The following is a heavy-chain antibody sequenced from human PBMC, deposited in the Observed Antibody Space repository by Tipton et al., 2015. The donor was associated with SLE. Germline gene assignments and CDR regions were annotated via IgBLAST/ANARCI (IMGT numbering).Heavy chain of an antibody. CDR2: INHSGST. CDR3: AREEENDFWSGGDAFDI. Sequence: TLSLTCAVYGGSFSGYYWSWIRQPPGKGLERIGEINHSGSTNYNPSLKSRVTISVDTSKNQFSLKLSSVTAADTAVYYCAREEENDFWSGGDAFDIWGQGTMVTVSS. D-gene: IGHD3-3*01. J-gene: IGHJ3*02. V-gene: IGHV4-34*01. CDR1: GGSFSGYY.